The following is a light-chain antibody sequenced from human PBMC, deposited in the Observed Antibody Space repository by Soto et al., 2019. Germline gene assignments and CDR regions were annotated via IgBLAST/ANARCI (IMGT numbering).Light chain of an antibody. Sequence: EIVMTQSPGTLSVSPGERATLSCRASQSISSNLAWYQQKPGQAPRLLIYGASTRATGIPARFSGSGSGTDFTLKISRVEAEDVGVYYCMQSIQLWTFGQGTKVEIK. V-gene: IGKV3-15*01. CDR1: QSISSN. CDR2: GAS. CDR3: MQSIQLWT. J-gene: IGKJ1*01.